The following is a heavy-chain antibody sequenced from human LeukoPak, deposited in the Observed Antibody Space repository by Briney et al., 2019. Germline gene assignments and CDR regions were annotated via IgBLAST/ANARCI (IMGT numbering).Heavy chain of an antibody. V-gene: IGHV3-48*04. CDR3: ARRRLGGRSGTDY. CDR2: VSSGSSTI. D-gene: IGHD2-15*01. J-gene: IGHJ4*02. Sequence: GGSLRLSCAASGFTFSSYSMNWVRQAPGKGLEWLSYVSSGSSTIYYADSVKGRFTISRDNAENSLYLQMNSLRAEDTAVYYCARRRLGGRSGTDYWGQGTLVTVSS. CDR1: GFTFSSYS.